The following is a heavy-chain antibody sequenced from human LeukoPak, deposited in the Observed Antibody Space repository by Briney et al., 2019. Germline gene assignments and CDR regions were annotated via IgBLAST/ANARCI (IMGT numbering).Heavy chain of an antibody. D-gene: IGHD6-6*01. CDR2: ISAYNGNT. Sequence: ASVKVSCKASGYTFTSYGISWVRQAPGQALEWMGWISAYNGNTNYAQKLQGRVTMATDTSTSTAYMELRSLRSDDTAVYYCARSSRGYYYYMDVWGKGTTVTVSS. V-gene: IGHV1-18*01. CDR3: ARSSRGYYYYMDV. CDR1: GYTFTSYG. J-gene: IGHJ6*03.